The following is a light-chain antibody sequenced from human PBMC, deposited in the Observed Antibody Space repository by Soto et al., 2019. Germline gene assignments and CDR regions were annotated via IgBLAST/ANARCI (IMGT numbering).Light chain of an antibody. CDR1: QSVSSSY. CDR2: GAS. V-gene: IGKV3D-20*02. J-gene: IGKJ5*01. CDR3: QQRSNWIT. Sequence: IVLTQSPCTLSLSPGERATLSCRASQSVSSSYLAWYQQKPGQAPRLLIYGASSRATGIPDRFSGSGSGTDFTLTISRLEPEDFAVYYCQQRSNWITFAQGTRLEIK.